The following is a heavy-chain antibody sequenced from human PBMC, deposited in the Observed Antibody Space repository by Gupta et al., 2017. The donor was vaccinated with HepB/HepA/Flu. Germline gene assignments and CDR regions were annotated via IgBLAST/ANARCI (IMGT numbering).Heavy chain of an antibody. V-gene: IGHV2-70*15. CDR3: ARTLTYYRGGAFDI. Sequence: QISFRDSVPALVKPPQTLTLTCTFSGFSPSTSGLCVRWIRQPPGKALAWLARIDWVDDNYSSTSLKTRLTIYKETSKNQVVLTRTNMDPGDTATYYWARTLTYYRGGAFDIWGQGTMGTVSS. CDR2: IDWVDDN. CDR1: GFSPSTSGLC. D-gene: IGHD3-10*01. J-gene: IGHJ3*02.